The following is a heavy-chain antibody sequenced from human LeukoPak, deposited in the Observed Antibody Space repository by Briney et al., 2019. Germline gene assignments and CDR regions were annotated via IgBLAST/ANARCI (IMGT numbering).Heavy chain of an antibody. D-gene: IGHD3-10*01. J-gene: IGHJ4*02. CDR3: ARRRITMVRGVFPFDY. Sequence: SETLSLTCAVYGGSFSGYYWSWLRQPPGKGLEWIGEINHSGSTNYNPSLKSRVTISVDTSKNQFSLKLSSVTAADTAVYYCARRRITMVRGVFPFDYWGQGTLVTVSS. CDR1: GGSFSGYY. V-gene: IGHV4-34*01. CDR2: INHSGST.